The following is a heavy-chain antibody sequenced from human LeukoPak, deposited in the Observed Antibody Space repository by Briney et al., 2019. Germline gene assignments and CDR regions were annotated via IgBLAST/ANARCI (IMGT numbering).Heavy chain of an antibody. CDR3: AKAGIDYRYCSSTSCYFPHYYFDY. D-gene: IGHD2-2*01. CDR1: GFTFSSYS. V-gene: IGHV3-48*01. J-gene: IGHJ4*02. Sequence: GGSLRLSCAASGFTFSSYSMNWVRQAPGEGLEWVSYISSLSGTIYYADSVKGRFTISRDNAKNSLYLQMNSLRAEDTAVYYCAKAGIDYRYCSSTSCYFPHYYFDYWGQGTLVTVSS. CDR2: ISSLSGTI.